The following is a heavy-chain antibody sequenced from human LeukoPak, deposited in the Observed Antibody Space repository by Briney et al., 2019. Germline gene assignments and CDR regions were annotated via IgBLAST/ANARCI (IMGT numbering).Heavy chain of an antibody. Sequence: PSETLSLTCTVSGYSISSGYYWGWIRQPPGKGLEWVSSISSSSSYIYYADSVKGRFTISRDNAKNSLYLQMNSLRAEDTAVYYCARSITMVADGAFDIWGQGTMVTVSS. CDR1: GYSISSGYY. V-gene: IGHV3-21*01. D-gene: IGHD3-10*02. CDR3: ARSITMVADGAFDI. J-gene: IGHJ3*02. CDR2: ISSSSSYI.